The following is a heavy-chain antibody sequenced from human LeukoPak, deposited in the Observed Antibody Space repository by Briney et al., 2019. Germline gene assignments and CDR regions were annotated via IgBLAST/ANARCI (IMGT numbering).Heavy chain of an antibody. CDR2: IYYSGST. Sequence: ETLSLTCTVSGGSISSSSYYWGWIRQPPGKGLEWIGSIYYSGSTYYNPSLKSRVTISVDTSKNQFSLKPSSVTAADTAVYYCARGPIVGATYDYWGQGTLVTVSS. CDR1: GGSISSSSYY. CDR3: ARGPIVGATYDY. J-gene: IGHJ4*02. V-gene: IGHV4-39*07. D-gene: IGHD1-26*01.